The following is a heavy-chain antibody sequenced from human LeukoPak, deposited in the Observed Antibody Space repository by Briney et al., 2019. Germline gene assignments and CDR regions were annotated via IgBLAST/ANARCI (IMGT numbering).Heavy chain of an antibody. Sequence: PGGSLRLSCAASGFTVSSNYMSWVRQAPGKGLEWVSIIYSGGSTFYADSVKGRFTISRDNSKNTLYLQMNSLRAEDTAVYYCARESRDRLLWFGDEGYWGQGTLVTVSS. CDR3: ARESRDRLLWFGDEGY. CDR2: IYSGGST. D-gene: IGHD3-10*01. V-gene: IGHV3-53*01. J-gene: IGHJ4*02. CDR1: GFTVSSNY.